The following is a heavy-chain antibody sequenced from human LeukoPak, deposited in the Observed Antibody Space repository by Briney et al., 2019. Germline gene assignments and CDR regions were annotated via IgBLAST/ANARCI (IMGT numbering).Heavy chain of an antibody. CDR3: ARHYYGGSEVPPFGY. CDR1: GFAFSSFAIH. V-gene: IGHV4-39*01. D-gene: IGHD3-10*01. J-gene: IGHJ4*02. CDR2: FYYSGST. Sequence: GSLRLSCAASGFAFSSFAIHCVRQAPGKGLEWIGSFYYSGSTYYNPSLKSRVTISVDTSENQFSLKLSSVTAADTAVYYCARHYYGGSEVPPFGYWGQGTLVTVSS.